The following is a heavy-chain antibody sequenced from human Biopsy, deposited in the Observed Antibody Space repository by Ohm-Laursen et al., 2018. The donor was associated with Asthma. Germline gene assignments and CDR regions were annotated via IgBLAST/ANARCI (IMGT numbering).Heavy chain of an antibody. CDR2: ISYSGST. CDR3: ARVPTTLRYFDL. D-gene: IGHD2-15*01. Sequence: TLSITCAVSGGSVSSGSYYWSWIRQPPGKGLAWVSYISYSGSTDYNPSPKSRLTISMDTSKNQFSLKLSSVTAADTAVYYCARVPTTLRYFDLWGRGTLVTVSS. CDR1: GGSVSSGSYY. V-gene: IGHV4-61*01. J-gene: IGHJ2*01.